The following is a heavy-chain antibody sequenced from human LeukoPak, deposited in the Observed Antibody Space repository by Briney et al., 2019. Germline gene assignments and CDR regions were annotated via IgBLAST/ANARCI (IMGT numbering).Heavy chain of an antibody. CDR1: GGTFSSYA. CDR3: ARGARGGQQLVRWGAAHYYYMDV. V-gene: IGHV1-69*05. D-gene: IGHD6-13*01. Sequence: ASVKVSCKASGGTFSSYAISWVRQAPGQGLEWMGGIIPIFGTANYAQKFQGRVTITTDESTSTAYMELSSLRSEDTAVYYCARGARGGQQLVRWGAAHYYYMDVWGKGTTVTVSS. CDR2: IIPIFGTA. J-gene: IGHJ6*03.